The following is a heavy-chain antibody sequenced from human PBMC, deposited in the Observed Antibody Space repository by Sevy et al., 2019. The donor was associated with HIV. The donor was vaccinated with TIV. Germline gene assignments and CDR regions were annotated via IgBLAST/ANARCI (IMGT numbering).Heavy chain of an antibody. J-gene: IGHJ4*02. CDR2: ISHDGRNNK. D-gene: IGHD3-16*01. V-gene: IGHV3-30*03. Sequence: GGSLRLSCAASGFTFSDFRMHWVRQAPGKGLEWVAVISHDGRNNKYNVDCVKGRFTIYRDNSKNTLYLQMNSLRAEDTAIYYCARDRGEILSSAFDYWGQGTLVTVSS. CDR3: ARDRGEILSSAFDY. CDR1: GFTFSDFR.